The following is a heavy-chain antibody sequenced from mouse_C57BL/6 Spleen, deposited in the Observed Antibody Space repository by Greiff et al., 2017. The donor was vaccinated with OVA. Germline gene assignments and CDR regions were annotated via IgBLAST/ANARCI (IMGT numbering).Heavy chain of an antibody. D-gene: IGHD1-1*01. CDR3: APNYGSSPDYYAMDY. CDR1: GYTFTSYW. V-gene: IGHV1-55*01. CDR2: IYPGSGST. Sequence: QVQLQQPGAELVKPGASVKMSCKASGYTFTSYWITWVKQRPGQGLEWIGDIYPGSGSTNYNEKFKSKATLTVDTSSSTAYMQLSSLTSEDSAVYYCAPNYGSSPDYYAMDYWGQGTSVTVSS. J-gene: IGHJ4*01.